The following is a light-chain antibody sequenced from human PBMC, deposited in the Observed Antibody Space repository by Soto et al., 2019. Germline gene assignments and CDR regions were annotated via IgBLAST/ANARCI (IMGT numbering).Light chain of an antibody. CDR3: QQYRSYSPT. CDR1: QSISSW. Sequence: DIQMTQSPSTLSASVGDRVNITCRASQSISSWLAWYQQKPGKAPQILIYKASGFESGVPSRVSGSGSGTEFTLTISSLQPDDFATYRCQQYRSYSPTFGQGHKGEIK. J-gene: IGKJ1*01. V-gene: IGKV1-5*03. CDR2: KAS.